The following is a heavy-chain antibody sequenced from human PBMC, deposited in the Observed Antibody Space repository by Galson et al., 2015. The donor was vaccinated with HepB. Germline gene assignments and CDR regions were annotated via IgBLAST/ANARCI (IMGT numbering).Heavy chain of an antibody. CDR1: GFTFSTYS. J-gene: IGHJ4*02. CDR2: ISSSSSPI. V-gene: IGHV3-48*02. D-gene: IGHD3-16*02. Sequence: SLRLSCAASGFTFSTYSMDWVRQAPGKGLEWVSYISSSSSPIYYADSVKGRFTISRDNAKNSLYLQMNSLRDEDTAVYYCAPTTNIRLGELSPPHYWGQGTLVTVSS. CDR3: APTTNIRLGELSPPHY.